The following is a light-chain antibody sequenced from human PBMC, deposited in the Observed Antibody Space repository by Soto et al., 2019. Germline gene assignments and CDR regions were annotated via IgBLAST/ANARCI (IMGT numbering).Light chain of an antibody. J-gene: IGLJ1*01. Sequence: QAMLTEPPSSSGSPGQSVTISCTGTKSDIGVYDFVSWYQHHPGKAPRLIIYEVVQLPSGVSNRFSGSKSGNTASLTISGLQAEDEADYYCNSYTSSGTPFLGTGTKINVL. CDR2: EVV. V-gene: IGLV2-14*01. CDR1: KSDIGVYDF. CDR3: NSYTSSGTPF.